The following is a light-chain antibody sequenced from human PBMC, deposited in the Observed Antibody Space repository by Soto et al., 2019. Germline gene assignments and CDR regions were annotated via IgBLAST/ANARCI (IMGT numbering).Light chain of an antibody. CDR2: DAY. CDR3: QQYNSYSPLT. V-gene: IGKV1-5*01. J-gene: IGKJ4*01. Sequence: DIRMTQSPSGLSASVGDRVTITCRASQSISSWLAWYQQKPGKAPKLLIFDAYSLESGVPSRFSGSRSGTEFTLTITSLQPDDYATYYCQQYNSYSPLTFGGGTKVDIK. CDR1: QSISSW.